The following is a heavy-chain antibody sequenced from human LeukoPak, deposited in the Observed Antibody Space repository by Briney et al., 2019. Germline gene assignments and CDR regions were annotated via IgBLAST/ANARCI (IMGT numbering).Heavy chain of an antibody. V-gene: IGHV1-69*04. Sequence: ASVKVSCKASGGTFSSYAISWVRQAPGQGLEWMGRIIPILGIANYAQKFQGRVTITADKSTSTAYMELSSLRSEDTAVYYCARVSSISSGYYLYYFDYWGQGTLVTVSS. CDR3: ARVSSISSGYYLYYFDY. D-gene: IGHD3-22*01. CDR2: IIPILGIA. CDR1: GGTFSSYA. J-gene: IGHJ4*02.